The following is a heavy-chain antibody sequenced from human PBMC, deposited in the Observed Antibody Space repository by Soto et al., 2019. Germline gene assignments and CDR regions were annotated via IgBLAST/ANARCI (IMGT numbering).Heavy chain of an antibody. CDR1: GFLFSTYW. J-gene: IGHJ4*02. D-gene: IGHD2-21*01. CDR3: AIGGGDYNYFHV. Sequence: EVQLVESGGGLVQPGGSLRLSCAASGFLFSTYWMFWVRQVPRKGLLWVSRIKSDGSSTSYADSVKGRFTISRDNTKNTLHLQLMPVRAEDTAVYYCAIGGGDYNYFHVWGQGILVTVSS. V-gene: IGHV3-74*01. CDR2: IKSDGSST.